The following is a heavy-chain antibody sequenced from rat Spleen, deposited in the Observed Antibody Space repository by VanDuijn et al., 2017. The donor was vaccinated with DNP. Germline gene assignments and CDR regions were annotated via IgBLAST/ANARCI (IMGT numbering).Heavy chain of an antibody. CDR3: ARPYYYDGSYYYGWFGY. D-gene: IGHD1-12*02. V-gene: IGHV2-6*01. Sequence: QVQLKESGPGMVQPSQTLSLTCTVSGFSLTDYSVHWVRQPPGKGLEWIAAISSGGNTYFNHLLPSRLSIRRDTSTSQVLLKMNSLQTEDTAMYFCARPYYYDGSYYYGWFGYWGQGTLVTVSS. CDR1: GFSLTDYS. CDR2: ISSGGNT. J-gene: IGHJ3*01.